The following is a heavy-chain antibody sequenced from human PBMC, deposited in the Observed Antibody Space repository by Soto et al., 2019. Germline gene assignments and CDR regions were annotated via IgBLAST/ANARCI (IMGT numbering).Heavy chain of an antibody. D-gene: IGHD6-13*01. CDR2: ISSSSSYM. CDR1: GFTFSSYS. CDR3: ARDRSSPPRAFDI. V-gene: IGHV3-21*01. Sequence: GGSLRLSCAASGFTFSSYSMNWVRQAPGKGLEWVSSISSSSSYMYYADSVKGRFTISRDNAKNSLYLQMNSLRAEDTAVYYCARDRSSPPRAFDIWGQGTMVTVSS. J-gene: IGHJ3*02.